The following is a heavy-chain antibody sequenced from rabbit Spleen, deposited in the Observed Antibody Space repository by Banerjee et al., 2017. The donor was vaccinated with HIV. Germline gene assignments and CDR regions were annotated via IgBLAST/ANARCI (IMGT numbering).Heavy chain of an antibody. CDR2: IYGGVSLTT. J-gene: IGHJ4*01. CDR3: ARGGTGSNSYTNL. CDR1: GFSFSSSYY. V-gene: IGHV1S40*01. D-gene: IGHD1-1*01. Sequence: QSLEESGGGLVQPEGSLTLTCTASGFSFSSSYYMCWVRQAPGKGLEWIACIYGGVSLTTNYASWAKGRFTISKTSSTTVDLKMTSLTAADTATYFCARGGTGSNSYTNLWGQGTLVTVS.